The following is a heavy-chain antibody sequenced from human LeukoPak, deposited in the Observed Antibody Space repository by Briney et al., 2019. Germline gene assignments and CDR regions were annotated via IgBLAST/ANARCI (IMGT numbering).Heavy chain of an antibody. Sequence: SETLSLTCTVSGGSMNNYYWSWIRQPPGRGLECFGYIFYSGRTNYNPSLESRVTISLDTSKKQFSLKLSSVTAADTAVYYCARRDWGYYYAMDVWGQGTTVTVSS. CDR3: ARRDWGYYYAMDV. V-gene: IGHV4-59*01. CDR2: IFYSGRT. D-gene: IGHD7-27*01. CDR1: GGSMNNYY. J-gene: IGHJ6*02.